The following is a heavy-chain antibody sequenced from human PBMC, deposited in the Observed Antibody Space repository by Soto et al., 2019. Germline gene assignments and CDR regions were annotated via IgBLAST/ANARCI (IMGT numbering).Heavy chain of an antibody. V-gene: IGHV4-31*03. CDR1: RWGMNRVGYY. CDR3: ARSVFP. J-gene: IGHJ5*02. CDR2: IYYSGST. Sequence: SETLSLTCTVWRWGMNRVGYYWTWIRQHPGKGLEWIGYIYYSGSTYYNPSLKSRVTISVDTSKNQFSLKLSSVTAADTAVYYCARSVFPWGQGTLVTVS.